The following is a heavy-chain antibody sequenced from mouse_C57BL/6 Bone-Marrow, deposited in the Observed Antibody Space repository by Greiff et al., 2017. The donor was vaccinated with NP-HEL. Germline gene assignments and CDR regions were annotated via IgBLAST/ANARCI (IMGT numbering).Heavy chain of an antibody. CDR2: IYPGGGYT. CDR1: GYTFTNYW. CDR3: ARCWDGYAMDD. J-gene: IGHJ4*01. Sequence: VQLQQSGAELVRPGTSVKMSCKASGYTFTNYWIGWAKQRPGHGLEWIGDIYPGGGYTNYNEKFKGKATLTADKSSSTAYMQFSSLTSEDSAIYYCARCWDGYAMDDWGQGTSVTVSS. V-gene: IGHV1-63*01. D-gene: IGHD4-1*01.